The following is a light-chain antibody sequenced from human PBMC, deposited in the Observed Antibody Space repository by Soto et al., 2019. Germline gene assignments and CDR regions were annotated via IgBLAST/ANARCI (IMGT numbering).Light chain of an antibody. J-gene: IGKJ4*01. CDR3: QQSYSTPLT. Sequence: DIDMTQSPSSLSASVVDIVTITFLTSQDIRSYLNWYHQRPGKAPKLLIYATSSLQSGVPSRFSGSGSGTDFALTISSLQPEDFATYYCQQSYSTPLTFGGGTKVDIK. CDR1: QDIRSY. CDR2: ATS. V-gene: IGKV1-39*01.